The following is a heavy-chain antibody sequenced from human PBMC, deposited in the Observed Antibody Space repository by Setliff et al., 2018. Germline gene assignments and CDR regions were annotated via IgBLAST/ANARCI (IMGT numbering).Heavy chain of an antibody. V-gene: IGHV3-74*01. J-gene: IGHJ4*02. CDR1: GFTFRDYS. CDR2: VTQGSVT. CDR3: GSWSVVAAGTD. D-gene: IGHD2-15*01. Sequence: GGSLRLSCETSGFTFRDYSMAWVRQAPGKGLEWVSGVTQGSVTNYADSVRGRFIISRDNAKNTLYLQMNSLRDEDTAMYYCGSWSVVAAGTDWGQGTLVTVSS.